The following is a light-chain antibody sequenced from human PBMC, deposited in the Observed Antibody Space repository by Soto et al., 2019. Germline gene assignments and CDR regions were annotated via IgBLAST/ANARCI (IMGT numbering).Light chain of an antibody. CDR1: ENVYSY. CDR2: DAS. Sequence: EIVLTQSPATLSLSPGERATLCCRASENVYSYLALYRQAPGQPPSLLIYDASNRAAGVPARFSGIGSGTDFTLTISSLEPEDFAVYYCQQRSDWPRTFGQGTKVYIK. V-gene: IGKV3-11*01. CDR3: QQRSDWPRT. J-gene: IGKJ1*01.